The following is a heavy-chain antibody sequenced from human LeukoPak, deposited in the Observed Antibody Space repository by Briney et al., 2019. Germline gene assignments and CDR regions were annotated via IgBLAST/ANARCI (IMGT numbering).Heavy chain of an antibody. D-gene: IGHD4-17*01. CDR2: IYPDDSDT. CDR3: ARSGYREYGDSGVDY. J-gene: IGHJ4*02. Sequence: GESLKISCKGSRYSFTSYWIGWVRQMPGKGLEWMGIIYPDDSDTRYSPSFQGQVTISADKSISIDYLQWSSLKASDTDMYYCARSGYREYGDSGVDYWGQGTLVTVS. CDR1: RYSFTSYW. V-gene: IGHV5-51*01.